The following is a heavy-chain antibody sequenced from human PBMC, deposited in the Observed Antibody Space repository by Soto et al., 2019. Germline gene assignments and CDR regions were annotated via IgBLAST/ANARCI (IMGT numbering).Heavy chain of an antibody. J-gene: IGHJ6*02. CDR1: GYTFTTLG. CDR3: ARYYYDSSGYDGMDV. CDR2: ISGYNANT. V-gene: IGHV1-18*01. D-gene: IGHD3-22*01. Sequence: ASVKVSCNASGYTFTTLGISWLRQPAGQGLEWVGWISGYNANTKYAQKFQGRVTMTTDTSTTTAYMDLRSLRSDDTAVYYCARYYYDSSGYDGMDVWGQGTTGTVSS.